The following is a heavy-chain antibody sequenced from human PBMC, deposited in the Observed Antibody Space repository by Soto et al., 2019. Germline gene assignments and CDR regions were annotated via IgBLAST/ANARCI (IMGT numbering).Heavy chain of an antibody. D-gene: IGHD2-15*01. CDR3: ARRGKGYCSGGSCPAVDYYYYGMDV. J-gene: IGHJ6*02. V-gene: IGHV1-18*01. Sequence: GASVKVSCKASGYTFTRSGISWVRQAPGQGPEWMGWISSYNGDTNYAQTFQGRVTMTTDTSTSTAYMELRSLRSDDTAVYYCARRGKGYCSGGSCPAVDYYYYGMDVWGQGTTVTVSS. CDR2: ISSYNGDT. CDR1: GYTFTRSG.